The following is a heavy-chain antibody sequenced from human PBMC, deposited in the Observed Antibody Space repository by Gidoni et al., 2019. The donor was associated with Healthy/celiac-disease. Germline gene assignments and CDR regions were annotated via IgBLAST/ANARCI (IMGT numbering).Heavy chain of an antibody. CDR2: ISYDGSNK. D-gene: IGHD3-3*01. CDR1: GFTFSSYG. J-gene: IGHJ4*02. CDR3: AKDYDFWIDY. V-gene: IGHV3-30*18. Sequence: QVQLVESGGGVVQPGRSLRISCAASGFTFSSYGMPWVRQAPGKGLGWVAVISYDGSNKYYADSVKGRFTNSRDNSKNTLYLQMNSLRAEDTAVYYCAKDYDFWIDYWGQGTLVTVSS.